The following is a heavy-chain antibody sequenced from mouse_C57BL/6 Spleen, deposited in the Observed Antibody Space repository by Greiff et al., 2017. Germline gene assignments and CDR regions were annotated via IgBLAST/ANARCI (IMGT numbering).Heavy chain of an antibody. CDR3: ARDGYDYDGGKPWFAY. D-gene: IGHD2-4*01. CDR1: GFTFSSYA. V-gene: IGHV5-4*01. J-gene: IGHJ3*01. CDR2: ISDGGSYT. Sequence: DVKLVESGGGLVKPGGSLKLSCAASGFTFSSYAMSWVRQTPEKRLEWVATISDGGSYTYYPDNGKGRFTISRDNAKNNLYLQMSHLKSEDTAMYYWARDGYDYDGGKPWFAYWGQGTLVTVSA.